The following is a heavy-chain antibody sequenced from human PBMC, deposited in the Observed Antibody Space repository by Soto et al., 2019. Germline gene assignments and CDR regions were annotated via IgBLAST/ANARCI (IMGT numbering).Heavy chain of an antibody. CDR2: IYYSGST. CDR3: ARANRKYYYDSSGYYDY. CDR1: GGSISSYY. V-gene: IGHV4-59*01. D-gene: IGHD3-22*01. Sequence: SETLSLTCTVSGGSISSYYWSWIRQPPGKGLEWIGYIYYSGSTNYNPSLKSRATISVDTSKNQFSLKLSSVTAADTAVYYCARANRKYYYDSSGYYDYWGQGTLVTVSS. J-gene: IGHJ4*02.